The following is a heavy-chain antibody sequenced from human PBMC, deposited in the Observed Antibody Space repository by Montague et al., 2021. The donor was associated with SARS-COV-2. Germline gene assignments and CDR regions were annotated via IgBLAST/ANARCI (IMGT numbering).Heavy chain of an antibody. D-gene: IGHD3-3*01. Sequence: SLRLSCAASGFTFSRHEVNWVRQAPGKGLEWVSYISSDGGIIYYADFVEGRFTISRDNTKNSLYLHMNSLRVGDTAVYYCATFARGLLDHGMDVGGQGTRVTVSS. CDR2: ISSDGGII. V-gene: IGHV3-48*03. CDR3: ATFARGLLDHGMDV. CDR1: GFTFSRHE. J-gene: IGHJ6*02.